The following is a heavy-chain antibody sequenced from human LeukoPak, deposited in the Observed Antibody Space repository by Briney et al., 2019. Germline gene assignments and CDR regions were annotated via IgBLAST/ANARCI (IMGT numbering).Heavy chain of an antibody. CDR1: GVSCSGYY. CDR2: INHSGST. J-gene: IGHJ4*02. D-gene: IGHD3-16*02. Sequence: SETLSLTCAVYGVSCSGYYWSWIRQPPGKGLEWIGEINHSGSTNYNPSLKSRVTISVDTSKNQFSLKLSSVTAADTAVYYCARDSTYYDYVWGSYRREYYFDYWGQGTLVTVSS. CDR3: ARDSTYYDYVWGSYRREYYFDY. V-gene: IGHV4-34*01.